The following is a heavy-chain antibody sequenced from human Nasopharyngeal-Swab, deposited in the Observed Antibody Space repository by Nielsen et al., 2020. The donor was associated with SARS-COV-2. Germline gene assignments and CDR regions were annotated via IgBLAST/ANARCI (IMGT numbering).Heavy chain of an antibody. V-gene: IGHV3-30-3*01. CDR3: ARDQGSSWYTYYYYYGMDV. CDR2: ISYDGSKK. J-gene: IGHJ6*02. D-gene: IGHD6-13*01. Sequence: GGSLRLSCAASGFTFSSYAMHWVRQAPGKGLEWVAVISYDGSKKYYADSVKGRFTISRDNPKNTLYLQTNSLRAEDTAVYYCARDQGSSWYTYYYYYGMDVWGQGTTVTVSS. CDR1: GFTFSSYA.